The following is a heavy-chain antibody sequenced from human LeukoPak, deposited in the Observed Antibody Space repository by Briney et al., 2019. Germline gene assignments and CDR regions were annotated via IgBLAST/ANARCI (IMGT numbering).Heavy chain of an antibody. D-gene: IGHD6-13*01. V-gene: IGHV3-7*01. CDR2: IKQDGSEK. CDR3: ARVIRSSSWYGEAFDI. Sequence: GGSLRLSCAASRFTFSSYWMSWVRQAPGKGLEWVANIKQDGSEKYYVDSVKGRFTISRDNAKNSLYLQMNSLRAEDTAVYYCARVIRSSSWYGEAFDIWGQGTMVTVSS. J-gene: IGHJ3*02. CDR1: RFTFSSYW.